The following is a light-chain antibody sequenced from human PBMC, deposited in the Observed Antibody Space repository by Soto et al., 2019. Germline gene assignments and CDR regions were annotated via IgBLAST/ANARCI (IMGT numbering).Light chain of an antibody. Sequence: QLVLTQPSSLSASPRASASLTCTLRSGINVGTYRIYWYQQKPGSPPQYLLRYKSDSDKQQGSGVPSRFSGSKDASANAGILLISGLQSEDEADYYCMIWHSSAWVFGGGTKLTVL. J-gene: IGLJ3*02. V-gene: IGLV5-45*03. CDR2: YKSDSDK. CDR3: MIWHSSAWV. CDR1: SGINVGTYR.